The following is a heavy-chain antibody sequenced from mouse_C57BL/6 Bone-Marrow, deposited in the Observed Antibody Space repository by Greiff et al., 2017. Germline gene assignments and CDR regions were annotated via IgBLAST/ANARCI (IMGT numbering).Heavy chain of an antibody. D-gene: IGHD2-4*01. Sequence: EVKLQQSGPELVKPGASVKISCKASGYTFTDYYMNWVKQSHGKSLEWIGDINTKNGGTSYNQKFKGKTTLTVDKSSSTAYMELRSLTSEDSAVYYCANLYDYDDYWGQGTALTVSS. V-gene: IGHV1-26*01. CDR2: INTKNGGT. J-gene: IGHJ2*01. CDR3: ANLYDYDDY. CDR1: GYTFTDYY.